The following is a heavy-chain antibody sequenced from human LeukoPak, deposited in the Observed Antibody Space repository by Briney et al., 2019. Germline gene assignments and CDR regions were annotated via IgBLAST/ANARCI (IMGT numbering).Heavy chain of an antibody. CDR1: GGSISSSSYY. V-gene: IGHV4-39*07. CDR3: AREGHSSSWYVFDY. CDR2: IYYSGST. Sequence: SETLSLTCTVSGGSISSSSYYWGWIRQPPGKGLEWIGSIYYSGSTYYNPSLKSRVTISVDKSKNQFSLKLSSVTAADTAVYYCAREGHSSSWYVFDYWGQGTLVTVSS. D-gene: IGHD6-13*01. J-gene: IGHJ4*02.